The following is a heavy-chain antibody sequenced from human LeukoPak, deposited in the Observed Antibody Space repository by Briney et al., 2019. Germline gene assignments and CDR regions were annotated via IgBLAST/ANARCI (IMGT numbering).Heavy chain of an antibody. D-gene: IGHD3-22*01. CDR3: ARVGTYYYYDSSGYSDY. CDR2: ISSSRSYI. CDR1: GFTVSSNY. Sequence: PGGSLRLSCAASGFTVSSNYMSWVRQAPGKGLEWVSFISSSRSYIYYADSVKGRFTISRDNAKNSLYPQMNSLRAEDTAVYYCARVGTYYYYDSSGYSDYWGQGTLVTVSS. V-gene: IGHV3-21*01. J-gene: IGHJ4*02.